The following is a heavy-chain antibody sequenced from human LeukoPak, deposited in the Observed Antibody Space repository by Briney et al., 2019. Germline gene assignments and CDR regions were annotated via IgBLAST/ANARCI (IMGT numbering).Heavy chain of an antibody. CDR1: GYTFTSYG. D-gene: IGHD6-13*01. Sequence: GASVKVSCKASGYTFTSYGISWVRQAPGQGLEWMGWIGAYNGNTNYAQKLQGRVTMTTDTSTSTAYMELRSLRSDDTAVYYCARDGIAAAGTPSNDYWGQGTLVTVSS. CDR2: IGAYNGNT. CDR3: ARDGIAAAGTPSNDY. J-gene: IGHJ4*02. V-gene: IGHV1-18*01.